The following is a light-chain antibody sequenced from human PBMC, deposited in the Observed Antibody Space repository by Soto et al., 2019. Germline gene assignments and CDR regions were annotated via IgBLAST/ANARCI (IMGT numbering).Light chain of an antibody. CDR1: QSINTN. J-gene: IGKJ1*01. V-gene: IGKV3-20*01. Sequence: DIVMTQFPATLSVSPGERATLSCRASQSINTNLAWYQQKPGRAPRLLIYGASNRATGIPDRFSGSGSGTDFTLTISRLEPEDFAVYYCQQYGSSGTFGQGTKVDI. CDR3: QQYGSSGT. CDR2: GAS.